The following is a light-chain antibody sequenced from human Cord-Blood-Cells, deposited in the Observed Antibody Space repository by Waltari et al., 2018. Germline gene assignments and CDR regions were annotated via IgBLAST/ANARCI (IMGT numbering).Light chain of an antibody. CDR2: KVS. CDR3: MKVTHWPFT. CDR1: QSLVHSDGNTY. V-gene: IGKV2-30*02. J-gene: IGKJ3*01. Sequence: VVMTQSPLSLLVTLGQPASISCRSSQSLVHSDGNTYLNWFQQRQGQSPRRPIYKVSNRDSGVPDRFSGSGLGTDFTLKISRVEAEDVEFYSGMKVTHWPFTFGPGTKVDIK.